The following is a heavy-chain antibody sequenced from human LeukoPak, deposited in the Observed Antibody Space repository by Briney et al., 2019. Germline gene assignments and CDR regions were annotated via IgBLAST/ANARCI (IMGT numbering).Heavy chain of an antibody. D-gene: IGHD3-3*01. J-gene: IGHJ4*02. Sequence: PGGSLRPSCAASGFPVSSNYTSWVRQAPGKGRGWVLSIYSGGSTYYADSVKGRFTISRDNSKNTLYLQMNSLRAEDTAVYYCARAGGRGENTIFGVVIVYWGQGTLVTDSS. V-gene: IGHV3-66*02. CDR3: ARAGGRGENTIFGVVIVY. CDR2: IYSGGST. CDR1: GFPVSSNY.